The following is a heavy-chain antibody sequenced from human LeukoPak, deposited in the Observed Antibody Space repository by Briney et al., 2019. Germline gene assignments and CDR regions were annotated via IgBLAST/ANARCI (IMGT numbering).Heavy chain of an antibody. V-gene: IGHV1-2*02. D-gene: IGHD2-2*02. CDR2: INPNSGDT. J-gene: IGHJ4*02. Sequence: ASVKVSCKASGYTFSGYYMHWMRQAPGQGLEWMGWINPNSGDTNYAQKFQGRVTMTRDTSITTAYMELSSLRSDDTAVYYCARDLAGQYCSSTTYCTFIRDTYLDYWGQGTLVTVSS. CDR3: ARDLAGQYCSSTTYCTFIRDTYLDY. CDR1: GYTFSGYY.